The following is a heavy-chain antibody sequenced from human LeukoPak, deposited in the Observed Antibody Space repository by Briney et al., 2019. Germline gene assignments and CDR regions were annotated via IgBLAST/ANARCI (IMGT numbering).Heavy chain of an antibody. J-gene: IGHJ4*02. CDR3: ARGVTAAGHFDY. Sequence: PSETLSLTCTVSGGSISSSSYYWSWIRHPAGKGLEWIGRIYTSGSTTYNPSLKSRVTISVDTSKNQFSLILSSVTATDTALYYCARGVTAAGHFDYWGQGTLVTVSS. D-gene: IGHD6-13*01. V-gene: IGHV4-61*02. CDR1: GGSISSSSYY. CDR2: IYTSGST.